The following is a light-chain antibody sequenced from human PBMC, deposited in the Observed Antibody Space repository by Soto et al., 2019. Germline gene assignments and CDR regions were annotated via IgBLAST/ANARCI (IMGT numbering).Light chain of an antibody. J-gene: IGKJ2*01. V-gene: IGKV2-30*01. Sequence: DVVLTQSPLSLSVTLGQPASISCRSSQSPVTSDGNTYLNWFLQRPGQPPRRLSYKVSDRDSRVPDRFIGSGSGTDFTLKISRVEAADVEVYYCMQGSRWPYTFSQGTKLEIK. CDR2: KVS. CDR3: MQGSRWPYT. CDR1: QSPVTSDGNTY.